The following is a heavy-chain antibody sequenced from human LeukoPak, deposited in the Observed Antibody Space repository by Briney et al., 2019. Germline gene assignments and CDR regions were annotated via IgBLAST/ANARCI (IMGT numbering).Heavy chain of an antibody. D-gene: IGHD1-26*01. CDR3: ARDNTQEKRIVGAYRWFDP. J-gene: IGHJ5*02. CDR2: INSSGGST. V-gene: IGHV1-46*01. CDR1: GYTFTSYY. Sequence: GASVKVSCKAYGYTFTSYYTHWVRQAPGQGLEWMGIINSSGGSTSYAQKFQGRVTMTRDMSTSTVYMELSSLRSDDTAVYYCARDNTQEKRIVGAYRWFDPWGQGTLVTVSS.